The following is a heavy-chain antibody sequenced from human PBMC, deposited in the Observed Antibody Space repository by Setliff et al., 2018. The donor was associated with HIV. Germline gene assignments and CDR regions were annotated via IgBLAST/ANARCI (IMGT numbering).Heavy chain of an antibody. D-gene: IGHD1-7*01. CDR2: IYYSGST. J-gene: IGHJ4*02. Sequence: SESLSLTCTAADGPLNNYWWNWIRLPPGKGLEWLAYIYYSGSTNYSPSLRSRATISVEISKNQFSRKLTSVTAADTAVYSCARRGHNWNYGFDYWGQGILVTVSS. CDR1: DGPLNNYW. CDR3: ARRGHNWNYGFDY. V-gene: IGHV4-59*08.